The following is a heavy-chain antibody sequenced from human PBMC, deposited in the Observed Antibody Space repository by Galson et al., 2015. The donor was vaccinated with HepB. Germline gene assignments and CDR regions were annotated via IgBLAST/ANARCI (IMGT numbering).Heavy chain of an antibody. D-gene: IGHD1-26*01. J-gene: IGHJ4*02. CDR2: INADGSDT. Sequence: SLRLFCAASGFTFDHYWIHWVRHAPGKGLMWVSRINADGSDTGYADSAEGRFTISRDNAKSVLYLQMDSLTVADTAVYYCARDSGSYPFDYWGQGTLVTVPS. CDR3: ARDSGSYPFDY. CDR1: GFTFDHYW. V-gene: IGHV3-74*01.